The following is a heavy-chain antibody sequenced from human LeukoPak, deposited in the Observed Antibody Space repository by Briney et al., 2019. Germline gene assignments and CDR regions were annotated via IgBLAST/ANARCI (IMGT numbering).Heavy chain of an antibody. Sequence: SGGSLRLSCAASGFSFRSYGMNWVRQAPGKGLEWVSYIGSSSSTIYYADSLKGRFTISRDNAKNSLYLQMNSLRAEDTAVYYCARGFYGSGTYVFDSWGQGTLVTVSS. J-gene: IGHJ4*02. V-gene: IGHV3-48*01. D-gene: IGHD3-10*01. CDR2: IGSSSSTI. CDR3: ARGFYGSGTYVFDS. CDR1: GFSFRSYG.